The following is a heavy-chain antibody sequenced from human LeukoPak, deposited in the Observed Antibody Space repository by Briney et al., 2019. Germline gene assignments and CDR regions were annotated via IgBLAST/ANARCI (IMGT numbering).Heavy chain of an antibody. CDR2: IHYSGST. V-gene: IGHV4-39*01. Sequence: SETLSLTCTVSGDSISSNTYSWGWIRQPPGKGLEWIGSIHYSGSTYYNPSLKSRVTISVDTSKNQFSRQLSSVTAADTASYYCARQYYYYYMDVWGKGTTVTVSS. CDR1: GDSISSNTYS. CDR3: ARQYYYYYMDV. J-gene: IGHJ6*03.